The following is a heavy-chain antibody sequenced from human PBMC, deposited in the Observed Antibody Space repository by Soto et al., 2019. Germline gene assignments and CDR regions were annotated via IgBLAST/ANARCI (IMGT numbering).Heavy chain of an antibody. CDR2: IDYSGTT. J-gene: IGHJ3*02. Sequence: SETLSLTCTVSGGSISSSIYYWGWIRQPPGRGLELIGIIDYSGTTYYNPSLKSRLTMSVDTSKNHFSLNLSSVTAADTAVYYCARTPDIWGQGTMVTVSS. CDR1: GGSISSSIYY. CDR3: ARTPDI. V-gene: IGHV4-39*02.